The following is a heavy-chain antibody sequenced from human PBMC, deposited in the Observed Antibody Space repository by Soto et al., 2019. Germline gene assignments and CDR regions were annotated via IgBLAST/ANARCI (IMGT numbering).Heavy chain of an antibody. D-gene: IGHD6-19*01. CDR1: GFIFQDYA. CDR3: AKDHKDIALALY. V-gene: IGHV3-23*01. Sequence: PGGSLRLSCAASGFIFQDYAMSWVRQAPGKGLEWVSTITSSDDITYSADSVKGRVTISRDNSTNMLFLLLTNLSADDTAAYYCAKDHKDIALALYWGKGTLVTVSS. CDR2: ITSSDDIT. J-gene: IGHJ4*02.